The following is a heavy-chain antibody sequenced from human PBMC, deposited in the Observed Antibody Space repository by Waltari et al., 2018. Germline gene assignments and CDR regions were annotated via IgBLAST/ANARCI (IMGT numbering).Heavy chain of an antibody. CDR1: GGSISSSSYY. V-gene: IGHV4-39*07. D-gene: IGHD1-26*01. Sequence: QLQLQESGPGLVKPSETLSLTCTVSGGSISSSSYYWGWIRQPPGKGLEWIGSIYYSGSTYYNPSLKSRVTISVDTAKNQFALKLSSVTAADTAVYYCASGPGGSPSDWFDPWGQGTLVTVSS. J-gene: IGHJ5*02. CDR2: IYYSGST. CDR3: ASGPGGSPSDWFDP.